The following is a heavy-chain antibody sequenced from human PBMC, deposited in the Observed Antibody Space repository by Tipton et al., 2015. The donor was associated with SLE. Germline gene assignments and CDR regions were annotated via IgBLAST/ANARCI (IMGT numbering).Heavy chain of an antibody. D-gene: IGHD1/OR15-1a*01. CDR2: ISGGGGGT. CDR3: AKFEKTTDFYLDS. J-gene: IGHJ4*02. V-gene: IGHV3-23*01. Sequence: LSLTCATSGFTFSSYALSWVRRAPGKGLEWVSAISGGGGGTYYADFVKGRFSISIDKSKKTLFLQMNSLRVDDTATYYCAKFEKTTDFYLDSWGQGTLVSVSS. CDR1: GFTFSSYA.